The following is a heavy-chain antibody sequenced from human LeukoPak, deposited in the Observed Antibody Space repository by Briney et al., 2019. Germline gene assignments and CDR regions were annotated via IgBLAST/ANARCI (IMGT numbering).Heavy chain of an antibody. CDR1: GFTFDDYA. D-gene: IGHD2-2*01. V-gene: IGHV3-43*02. CDR2: ISGDGGST. Sequence: GGSLRLSCAASGFTFDDYAMHWVRQAPRKGLEWVSLISGDGGSTYYADSVKGRFTISRDNSKNSLYLQMNSLRTEDTAVYYCAKDIVVVPAAMQPGAYYYYGMDVWGQGTTVTVSS. J-gene: IGHJ6*02. CDR3: AKDIVVVPAAMQPGAYYYYGMDV.